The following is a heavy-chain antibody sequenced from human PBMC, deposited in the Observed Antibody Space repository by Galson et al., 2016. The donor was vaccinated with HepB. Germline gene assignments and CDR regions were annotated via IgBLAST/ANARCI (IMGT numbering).Heavy chain of an antibody. CDR2: ISYDGSDK. CDR1: GFTFSDYA. CDR3: ATHYVASRGGVIDY. J-gene: IGHJ4*02. V-gene: IGHV3-30*03. D-gene: IGHD4/OR15-4a*01. Sequence: SLRLSCAAFGFTFSDYAIHWVRQAPGKGLEWVAVISYDGSDKYYADSVKGRFTISRDNAKNTVYLQMNSLRTEDTAVYYCATHYVASRGGVIDYWGQGTLVTVSS.